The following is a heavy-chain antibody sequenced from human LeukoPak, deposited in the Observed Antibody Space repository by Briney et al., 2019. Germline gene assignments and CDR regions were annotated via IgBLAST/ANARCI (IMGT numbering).Heavy chain of an antibody. D-gene: IGHD6-13*01. J-gene: IGHJ4*02. CDR1: GFTVSSNY. V-gene: IGHV3-53*01. CDR2: IYSGGST. CDR3: ATSSSWYHSWDY. Sequence: GGSLRLSCAASGFTVSSNYMSWVRQAPGKGLEWVSVIYSGGSTYCADSVKGRFTISRDNSKNTLSLQMNTLRAEDTAVYYCATSSSWYHSWDYWGQGTLVTVSS.